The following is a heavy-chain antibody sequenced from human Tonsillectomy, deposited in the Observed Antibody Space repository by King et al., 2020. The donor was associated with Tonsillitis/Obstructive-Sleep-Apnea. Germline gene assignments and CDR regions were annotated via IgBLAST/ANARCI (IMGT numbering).Heavy chain of an antibody. D-gene: IGHD3-10*01. CDR3: AKTMVQGVIILPDS. J-gene: IGHJ4*02. V-gene: IGHV3-30*01. CDR2: ISDDGSHK. Sequence: VQLVESGGGVVQPGRSLRLSCAASGFTFSGYGLHWVRQGPGKGLEWVAMISDDGSHKFYADSGKGRFTISRDNSKNTLNLHMNSLRAEETAVYYCAKTMVQGVIILPDSWGQGTLVTVSS. CDR1: GFTFSGYG.